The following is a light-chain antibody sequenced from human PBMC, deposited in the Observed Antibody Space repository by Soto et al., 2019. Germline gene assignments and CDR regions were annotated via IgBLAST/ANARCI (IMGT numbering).Light chain of an antibody. CDR2: DVS. CDR3: SSYAATNVV. V-gene: IGLV2-14*03. CDR1: SSDVGGYNY. Sequence: QSALTQPASVSGSPGQSITISCTGISSDVGGYNYVSWYQQHPDKAPKLMIYDVSDRPSGVSNRFSGSKSGSSASLTISGLQGEDEADYYCSSYAATNVVFGGGTKLTVL. J-gene: IGLJ2*01.